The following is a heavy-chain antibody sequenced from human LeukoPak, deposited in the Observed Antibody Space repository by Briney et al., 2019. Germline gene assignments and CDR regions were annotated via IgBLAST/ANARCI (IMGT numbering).Heavy chain of an antibody. D-gene: IGHD4-23*01. CDR3: ARGSMTTVVTENWFDP. Sequence: SVKVSCRASGGTFSSYAISWVRQAPGQGLEWMGRIIPILGIANYAQKFQGRVTITADKSTSTAYMELSSLRSEDTAVYYCARGSMTTVVTENWFDPWGQGTLVTVSS. CDR1: GGTFSSYA. J-gene: IGHJ5*02. CDR2: IIPILGIA. V-gene: IGHV1-69*04.